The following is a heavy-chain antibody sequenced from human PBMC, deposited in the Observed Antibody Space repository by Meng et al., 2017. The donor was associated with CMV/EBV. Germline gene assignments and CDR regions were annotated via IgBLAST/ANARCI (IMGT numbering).Heavy chain of an antibody. J-gene: IGHJ6*02. CDR2: ISSSGSTI. CDR1: GFTFSSYE. V-gene: IGHV3-48*03. Sequence: GGSLRLSCAASGFTFSSYEMNWVRQAPGKGLEWVSYISSSGSTIYYADSVKGRFTISRDNAKNSLYLQMNSLRAEDKAVYYCARVPYHYYYGMDVWGQGTTVTVSS. CDR3: ARVPYHYYYGMDV.